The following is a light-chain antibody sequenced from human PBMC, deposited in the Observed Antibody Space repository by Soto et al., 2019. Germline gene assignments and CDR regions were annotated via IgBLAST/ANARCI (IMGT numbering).Light chain of an antibody. CDR2: AAS. J-gene: IGKJ1*01. Sequence: DIQMTQSPSSLSASVGDRVTITCRASQSIGKSLNWYQQNPGKAPRLLINAASSLQSGVPSRFSGSGSGSGFTLTISNMQPEDFATYYCQHSYSSLPWTFGPGTTVDIK. CDR3: QHSYSSLPWT. CDR1: QSIGKS. V-gene: IGKV1-39*01.